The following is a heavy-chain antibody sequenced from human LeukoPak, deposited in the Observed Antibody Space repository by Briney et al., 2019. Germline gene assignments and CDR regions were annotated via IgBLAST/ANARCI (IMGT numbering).Heavy chain of an antibody. CDR2: ISYDGSNK. Sequence: PGGSLRLSCAASGFTFSSYAMHWVRQAPGKGLEWVAVISYDGSNKYYADSVKGRFTISRDNSKNTLYLQMNSLRAEDTAVYYCARDTDSSGSLDYWGQGTLVTVSS. V-gene: IGHV3-30-3*01. CDR3: ARDTDSSGSLDY. J-gene: IGHJ4*02. D-gene: IGHD3-22*01. CDR1: GFTFSSYA.